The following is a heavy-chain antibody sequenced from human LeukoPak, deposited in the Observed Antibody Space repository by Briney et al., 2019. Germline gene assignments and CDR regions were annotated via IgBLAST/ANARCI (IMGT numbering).Heavy chain of an antibody. Sequence: KPSETLSLTCAVYGGSFSGYYWSWIRQPPGEGLEWIGEINHSGSTNYNPSLKSRVTISVDTSKNQFSLKLSSVTAADTAVYYCARGPGYSGYDYGYWGQGTLVTVSS. CDR3: ARGPGYSGYDYGY. J-gene: IGHJ4*02. CDR1: GGSFSGYY. CDR2: INHSGST. D-gene: IGHD5-12*01. V-gene: IGHV4-34*01.